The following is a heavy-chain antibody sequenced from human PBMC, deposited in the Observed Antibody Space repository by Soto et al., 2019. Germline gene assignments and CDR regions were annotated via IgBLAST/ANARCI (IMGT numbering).Heavy chain of an antibody. CDR1: GFAFSRYG. D-gene: IGHD6-13*01. Sequence: GGSLRLSCAASGFAFSRYGMHWVRQAPDKGLEWVAVIWYDGTDNYYADSVKGRFTISRDNSKNTLYLQVDSLRVDDTAVYYCAKDRSSSLDAMDVWGQGTTVTVSS. CDR2: IWYDGTDN. CDR3: AKDRSSSLDAMDV. J-gene: IGHJ6*02. V-gene: IGHV3-33*06.